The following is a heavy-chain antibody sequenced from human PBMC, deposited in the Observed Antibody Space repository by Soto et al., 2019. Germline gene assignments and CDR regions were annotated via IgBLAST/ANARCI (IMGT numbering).Heavy chain of an antibody. D-gene: IGHD5-12*01. J-gene: IGHJ4*02. CDR3: ARHVGAHSSGYDLYYFDY. Sequence: QLQLQESGPGLVKPSETLSLTCTVSGGSISSSSYYWGWIRQPPGKGLEWIGSIYYSGSTYYNPSLKSRVTFSVDTSTNHFSLKLSSVTAADPAVYYCARHVGAHSSGYDLYYFDYWGQGTLVTVSS. CDR2: IYYSGST. CDR1: GGSISSSSYY. V-gene: IGHV4-39*01.